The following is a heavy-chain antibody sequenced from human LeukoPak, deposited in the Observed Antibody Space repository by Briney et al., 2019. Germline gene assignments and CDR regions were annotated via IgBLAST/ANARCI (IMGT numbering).Heavy chain of an antibody. CDR2: IYTSGTT. D-gene: IGHD3-3*01. CDR3: ARHNYYNFWNALNWFDP. Sequence: PSETLSLTCAVSGGSITSGTSYWTWIRQPAGKGLEWIGHIYTSGTTIYNPSLKSRVTISLDTSKNHFSLKLDSVTAADTALYYCARHNYYNFWNALNWFDPWGQGTLVTVSS. CDR1: GGSITSGTSY. V-gene: IGHV4-61*09. J-gene: IGHJ5*02.